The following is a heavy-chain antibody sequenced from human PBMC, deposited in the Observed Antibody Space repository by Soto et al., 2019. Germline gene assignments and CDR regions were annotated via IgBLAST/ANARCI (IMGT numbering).Heavy chain of an antibody. CDR1: CGSIISSSYY. CDR3: ARHPRQTTLDY. D-gene: IGHD1-1*01. Sequence: SETLSLTCTVSCGSIISSSYYWGWIRQPPGKGLEWIGSIYYSGSTYYNPSLKSRVTISVDTSKNQFSLKLSSVTAADTAVYYCARHPRQTTLDYWGQGALVTVSS. V-gene: IGHV4-39*01. J-gene: IGHJ4*02. CDR2: IYYSGST.